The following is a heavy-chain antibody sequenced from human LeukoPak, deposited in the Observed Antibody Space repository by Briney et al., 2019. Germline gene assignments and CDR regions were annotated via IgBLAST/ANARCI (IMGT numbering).Heavy chain of an antibody. Sequence: SETLSRTCTVSGGSISSYYWSWIRQPPGKGLEWIGYIYYSGSTNYNPSLKSRVTISVDTSKNQFSLKLSSVTAADTAVYYCARSLYYYGSGLNAFDIWGQGTMVTVSS. J-gene: IGHJ3*02. D-gene: IGHD3-10*01. V-gene: IGHV4-59*08. CDR2: IYYSGST. CDR1: GGSISSYY. CDR3: ARSLYYYGSGLNAFDI.